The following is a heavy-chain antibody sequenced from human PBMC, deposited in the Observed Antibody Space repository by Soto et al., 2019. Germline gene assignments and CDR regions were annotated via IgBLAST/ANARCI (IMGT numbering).Heavy chain of an antibody. J-gene: IGHJ4*02. D-gene: IGHD3-10*01. V-gene: IGHV1-69*01. CDR3: ARGRTMVRGVMNY. CDR2: IIPIFGTA. CDR1: GGTFSSYA. Sequence: QVQLVQSGAEVKTAGSSVKVSCKGSGGTFSSYAISWVRQAPGQGLEWMGGIIPIFGTANYAQKFHGRVTITADESTSTAYMELSSLRSEDTAVYYCARGRTMVRGVMNYWGQGTLVTVSS.